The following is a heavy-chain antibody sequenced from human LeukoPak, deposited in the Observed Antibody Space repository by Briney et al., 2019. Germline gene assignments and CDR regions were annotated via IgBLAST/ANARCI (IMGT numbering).Heavy chain of an antibody. CDR3: ARGREGYISAFDY. CDR2: IYYSGST. CDR1: GCTITSSAYY. Sequence: SVTLSLTCTVSGCTITSSAYYWGWIRQPPEKILVLIGYIYYSGSTNYNPSLKSRVTIAEDTSKNQFSLKLSSVTAADTAVYYCARGREGYISAFDYWGQGTLVTVSS. V-gene: IGHV4-61*05. D-gene: IGHD5-24*01. J-gene: IGHJ4*02.